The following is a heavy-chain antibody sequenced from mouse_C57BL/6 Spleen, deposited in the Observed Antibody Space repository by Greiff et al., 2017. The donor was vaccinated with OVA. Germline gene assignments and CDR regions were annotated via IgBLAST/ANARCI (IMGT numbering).Heavy chain of an antibody. D-gene: IGHD2-4*01. CDR1: GYTFTDYY. Sequence: EVQLQQSGPELVKPGASVKISCKASGYTFTDYYMNWVKQSHGKSLEWIGDINPNNGGTSYNQKFKGKATLTVDKSSSTAYMELRSLTSEDSAVYYCARRRRDYGLYPMDYWGQGTSVTVSS. CDR2: INPNNGGT. V-gene: IGHV1-26*01. J-gene: IGHJ4*01. CDR3: ARRRRDYGLYPMDY.